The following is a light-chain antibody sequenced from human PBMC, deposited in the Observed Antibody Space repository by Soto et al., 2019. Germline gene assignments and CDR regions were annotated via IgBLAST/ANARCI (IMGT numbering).Light chain of an antibody. J-gene: IGLJ2*01. CDR2: DNY. V-gene: IGLV1-51*01. Sequence: QSVLTQPPSVSATPGQQVTISCSGSSSNIGNNYVSWYQQLPGTAPKLLIYDNYKRPSGIPDRFSGSKSGTSATLGITGLQTGDEADHYCATWDSSLSAVVVGGGTKLTVL. CDR1: SSNIGNNY. CDR3: ATWDSSLSAVV.